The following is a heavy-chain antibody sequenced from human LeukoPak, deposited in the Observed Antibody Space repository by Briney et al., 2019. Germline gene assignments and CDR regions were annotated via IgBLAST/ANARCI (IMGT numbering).Heavy chain of an antibody. V-gene: IGHV1-18*01. CDR3: AREGVRITMIVVVLGLDV. D-gene: IGHD3-22*01. CDR2: ISAYNGNT. J-gene: IGHJ6*02. CDR1: GYTFTSYG. Sequence: ASVKISCKASGYTFTSYGISWVRQAPGQGLEWMGWISAYNGNTNYAQKLQGRVTMTTDTSTSTAYMELRSLRSDDTAVYYCAREGVRITMIVVVLGLDVWGQGTTVTVSS.